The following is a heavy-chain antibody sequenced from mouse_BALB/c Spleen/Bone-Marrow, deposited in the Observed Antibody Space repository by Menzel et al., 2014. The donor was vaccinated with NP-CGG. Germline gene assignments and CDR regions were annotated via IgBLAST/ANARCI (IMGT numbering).Heavy chain of an antibody. CDR2: ICPGSGST. V-gene: IGHV1S22*01. Sequence: LQQSGSELVRPGASVKLSCKASGYTFTSYWMHWVKQRPGQGLEWIGNICPGSGSTNYDEKFKSKATLTVDTSSSTAYMQLSSLTSEDSAVYYCTSYGAWFAYWGQGTLVTVSA. CDR1: GYTFTSYW. CDR3: TSYGAWFAY. J-gene: IGHJ3*01. D-gene: IGHD1-1*01.